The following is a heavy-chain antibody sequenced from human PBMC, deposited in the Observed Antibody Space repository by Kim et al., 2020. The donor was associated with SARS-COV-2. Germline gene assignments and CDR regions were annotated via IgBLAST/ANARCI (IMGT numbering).Heavy chain of an antibody. CDR2: IDPSDSYT. Sequence: GESLKISCKGSGYSFTSYWISWVRQMPGKGLEWMGRIDPSDSYTNYSPSFQGHVTISADKSISTAYLQWSSLKASDTAMYYCARRGKGIVVPSNYGMDVWGQGTTVTVSS. D-gene: IGHD3-22*01. CDR3: ARRGKGIVVPSNYGMDV. CDR1: GYSFTSYW. J-gene: IGHJ6*02. V-gene: IGHV5-10-1*01.